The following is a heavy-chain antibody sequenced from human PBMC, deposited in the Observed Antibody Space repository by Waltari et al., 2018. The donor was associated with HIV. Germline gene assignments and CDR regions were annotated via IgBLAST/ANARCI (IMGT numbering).Heavy chain of an antibody. D-gene: IGHD5-12*01. J-gene: IGHJ6*02. Sequence: QVQLQESGPGLVKPSQTLSLTCTVSGGSISNGSYYWNWIRQPAGKGLEWIGRIYSSGNTNYNPPLKSRVTISVDTSKNQFSLKLSSVTAADTAVYYCARGRFEGYILYYYYGMDVWGQGTTVSVSS. CDR1: GGSISNGSYY. CDR3: ARGRFEGYILYYYYGMDV. CDR2: IYSSGNT. V-gene: IGHV4-61*02.